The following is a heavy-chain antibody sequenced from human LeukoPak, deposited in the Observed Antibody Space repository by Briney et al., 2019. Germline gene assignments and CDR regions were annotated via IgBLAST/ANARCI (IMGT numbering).Heavy chain of an antibody. Sequence: SVKASCKASGGTFSSYAISWVRQAPGQGLEWMGRIIPILGIANYAQKFQGRVTITADKSTSTAYMELSSLRSEDTAVYYCARGEIVVVPAAALDPWGQGTLVTVSS. CDR2: IIPILGIA. CDR1: GGTFSSYA. CDR3: ARGEIVVVPAAALDP. V-gene: IGHV1-69*04. D-gene: IGHD2-2*01. J-gene: IGHJ5*02.